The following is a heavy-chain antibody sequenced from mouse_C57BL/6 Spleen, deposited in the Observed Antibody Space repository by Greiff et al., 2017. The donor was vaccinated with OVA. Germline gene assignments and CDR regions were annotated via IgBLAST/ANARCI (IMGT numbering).Heavy chain of an antibody. V-gene: IGHV14-1*01. CDR3: TTHDYYGSSYEEDFDD. J-gene: IGHJ2*01. D-gene: IGHD1-1*01. CDR1: GFNIKDYY. Sequence: EVNVVESGAELVRPGASVKLSCTASGFNIKDYYMHWVKQRPEQGLEWIGRIDPEDGDTEYAPKVQGKATMTADTSSNTAYLQLSSLTSEDTAVYYCTTHDYYGSSYEEDFDDWGQGTTLTVSS. CDR2: IDPEDGDT.